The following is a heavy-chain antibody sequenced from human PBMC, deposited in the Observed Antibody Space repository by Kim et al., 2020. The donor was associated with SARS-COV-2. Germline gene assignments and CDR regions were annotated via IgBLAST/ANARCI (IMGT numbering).Heavy chain of an antibody. Sequence: GGSLRLSCAASGFTFSTYAIHWVRQAPGKGLEWVSLISNDGSVKHYADSVKGRFTISRDNSKNTVFLQMNSLRVEDTAVYYCARRPRQQVWFGMDVWGQG. CDR3: ARRPRQQVWFGMDV. J-gene: IGHJ6*02. CDR1: GFTFSTYA. CDR2: ISNDGSVK. D-gene: IGHD6-13*01. V-gene: IGHV3-30-3*01.